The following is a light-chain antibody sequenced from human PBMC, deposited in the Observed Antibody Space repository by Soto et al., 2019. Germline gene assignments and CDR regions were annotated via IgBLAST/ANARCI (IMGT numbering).Light chain of an antibody. J-gene: IGKJ1*01. V-gene: IGKV3-20*01. Sequence: EILLTQSPGTLSLSPGERATLSCRASQSVGSSFLAWYQQKPGQAPRLLIYGTSSRATGIPSRFSGSGSGTDFTLSITRLEPEDFAIYYCQQFETSLGLTFGQGTNVEVK. CDR2: GTS. CDR3: QQFETSLGLT. CDR1: QSVGSSF.